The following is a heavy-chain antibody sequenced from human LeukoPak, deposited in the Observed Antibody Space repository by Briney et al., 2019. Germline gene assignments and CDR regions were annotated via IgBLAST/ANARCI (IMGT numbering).Heavy chain of an antibody. D-gene: IGHD3-3*01. J-gene: IGHJ3*02. V-gene: IGHV1-18*01. CDR1: GYTFTSYG. Sequence: ASVKVSCKASGYTFTSYGISWVRQAPGQGLEWMGWISAYNGNTNYAQKLQGRVTMTTDTSTSTAYMELRSLRSDDTAVYYCARVDASPGYYDFWSGYYDGAFDIWGQGTMVTVSS. CDR3: ARVDASPGYYDFWSGYYDGAFDI. CDR2: ISAYNGNT.